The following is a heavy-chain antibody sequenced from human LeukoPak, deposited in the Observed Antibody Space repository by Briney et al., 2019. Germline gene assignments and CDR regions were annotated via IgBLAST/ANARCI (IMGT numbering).Heavy chain of an antibody. CDR1: GGSISSSPYY. Sequence: PSETLSLICTVSGGSISSSPYYWAWVRQPPGKGLEWIGSIYYSGSTYYNPSLKSRVTISADTSKNQFSLKLSSVTAADTAVYYCARSYGYGTNFDYWGQGTLVTVSS. CDR2: IYYSGST. V-gene: IGHV4-39*07. CDR3: ARSYGYGTNFDY. D-gene: IGHD5-18*01. J-gene: IGHJ4*02.